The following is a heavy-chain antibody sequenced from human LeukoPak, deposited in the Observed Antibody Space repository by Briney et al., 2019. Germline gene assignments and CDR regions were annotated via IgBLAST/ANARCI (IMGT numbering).Heavy chain of an antibody. J-gene: IGHJ6*03. D-gene: IGHD2-2*02. CDR2: ISGRGGST. CDR3: AKEVGCSSTSCYIGYYYYYMDV. CDR1: GFTVSSYA. Sequence: PGGSLRLSCAASGFTVSSYAMSWVRQAPGNGLEWGSAISGRGGSTYYADSVKGRFTISRDNSKNTLYLQMNSLRAEDTAVYYCAKEVGCSSTSCYIGYYYYYMDVWGKGTTVTVSS. V-gene: IGHV3-23*01.